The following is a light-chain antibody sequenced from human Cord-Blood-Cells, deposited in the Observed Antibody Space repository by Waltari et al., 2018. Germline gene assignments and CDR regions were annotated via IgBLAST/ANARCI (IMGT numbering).Light chain of an antibody. CDR2: QDS. Sequence: SYELTQPPSVSVSTGQTASITCPGDKLGDKYACWYQQKPGQSPVLVIYQDSKRPSGIHERFSGSNSGNTATLTISGTQAMDEADYYCQAWDSSTVVFGGGTKLTVL. CDR3: QAWDSSTVV. V-gene: IGLV3-1*01. CDR1: KLGDKY. J-gene: IGLJ2*01.